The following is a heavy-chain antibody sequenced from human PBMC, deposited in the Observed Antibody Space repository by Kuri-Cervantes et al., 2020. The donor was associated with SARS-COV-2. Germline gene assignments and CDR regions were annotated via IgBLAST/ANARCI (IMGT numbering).Heavy chain of an antibody. CDR1: GGSISSSSYY. CDR3: ARQMDV. V-gene: IGHV4-39*01. Sequence: ESLKISCTVSGGSISSSSYYWGWTRQPPGKGLEWIGSIYYSGSTYYNPSLKSRVTISVDTSKNQFSLKLSSVTAADTAVYYCARQMDVWGKGTTVTVSS. CDR2: IYYSGST. J-gene: IGHJ6*04.